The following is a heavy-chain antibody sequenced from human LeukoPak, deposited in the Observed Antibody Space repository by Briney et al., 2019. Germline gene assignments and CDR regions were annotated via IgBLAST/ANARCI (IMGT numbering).Heavy chain of an antibody. J-gene: IGHJ4*02. CDR3: ARDYADSVGYFFFDY. CDR1: GFTFNNYA. CDR2: IRNGGETT. V-gene: IGHV3-23*01. Sequence: GGSLRLSCAASGFTFNNYAMNWVRQAPGKGLEWVASIRNGGETTYYADSAKGRFTISSDNSPNTLYLQMNSLRAEDTAVYYCARDYADSVGYFFFDYWGQGTLVTVSS. D-gene: IGHD4-17*01.